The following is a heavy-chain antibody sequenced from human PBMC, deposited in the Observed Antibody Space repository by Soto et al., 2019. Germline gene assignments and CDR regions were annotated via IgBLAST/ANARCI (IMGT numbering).Heavy chain of an antibody. CDR2: ISTSDGNT. J-gene: IGHJ4*01. Sequence: QDRLVQSGAEVKKPGASVKVSCKAFGYTFTNFGISWVRQAPGRGPEWIGWISTSDGNTSYAQKLQGRVTTTTDTSTATAYMDLRSLDQDDTAVYYCAGCAFVRRDWYFGACALRGQGTLVTLSS. CDR3: AGCAFVRRDWYFGACAL. D-gene: IGHD6-19*01. V-gene: IGHV1-18*04. CDR1: GYTFTNFG.